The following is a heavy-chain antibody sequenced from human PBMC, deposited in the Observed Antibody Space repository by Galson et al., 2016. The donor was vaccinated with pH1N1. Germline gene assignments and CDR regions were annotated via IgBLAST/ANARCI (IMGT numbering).Heavy chain of an antibody. D-gene: IGHD2-21*01. J-gene: IGHJ4*02. CDR2: ISYDGSRK. CDR1: GFTFSSYG. CDR3: AKERKGWCLDD. V-gene: IGHV3-30*18. Sequence: SLRLSCAASGFTFSSYGMHWVRQAPGKGLECLAFISYDGSRKYYADSVKGRFTISRDNSKNTLYLQMNTLRVEDTAVYYCAKERKGWCLDDWGQGTLVTVSS.